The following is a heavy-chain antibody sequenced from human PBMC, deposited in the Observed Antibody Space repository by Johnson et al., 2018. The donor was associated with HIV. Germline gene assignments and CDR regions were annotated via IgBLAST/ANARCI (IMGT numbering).Heavy chain of an antibody. CDR1: GFTFSSYD. D-gene: IGHD3-10*01. CDR2: IETTGDT. Sequence: VQLVESGGGLVQPGGSLRLSCAASGFTFSSYDMHWVRQPTGKGLEWVSSIETTGDTYYPGYVRGRFTISRENAKNSLYLQMNNLRAGDSAVYYCVRASWFGAFDIWGQGTLVTVSS. V-gene: IGHV3-13*01. J-gene: IGHJ3*02. CDR3: VRASWFGAFDI.